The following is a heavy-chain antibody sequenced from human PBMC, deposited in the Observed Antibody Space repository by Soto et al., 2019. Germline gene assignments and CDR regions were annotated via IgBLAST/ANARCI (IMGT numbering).Heavy chain of an antibody. V-gene: IGHV3-30*18. Sequence: GGSLRLSCAASGFTFSSYGMHWVRQAPGKGLEWVAVISYDGSNKYYADSVKGRFTISRDNSKNTLYLQMNSLRAEDTAVYYCAKDYGYSGYGYFYYYYGMDVSGPGTTVTVSS. CDR1: GFTFSSYG. J-gene: IGHJ6*02. D-gene: IGHD5-12*01. CDR3: AKDYGYSGYGYFYYYYGMDV. CDR2: ISYDGSNK.